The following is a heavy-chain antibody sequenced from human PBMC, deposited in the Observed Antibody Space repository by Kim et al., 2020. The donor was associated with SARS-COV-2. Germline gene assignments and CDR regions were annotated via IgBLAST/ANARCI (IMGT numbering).Heavy chain of an antibody. D-gene: IGHD3-10*01. CDR1: GFTFSSYA. CDR2: ISGSGGST. Sequence: GGSLRLSCAASGFTFSSYAMSWVRQAPGKGLEWVSAISGSGGSTYYADSVKGRFAISRDNSKNTLYLQMNSLRAEDTAVYYCAKDQGSFHYYYYGMDVWGQGTTVTVSS. J-gene: IGHJ6*02. V-gene: IGHV3-23*01. CDR3: AKDQGSFHYYYYGMDV.